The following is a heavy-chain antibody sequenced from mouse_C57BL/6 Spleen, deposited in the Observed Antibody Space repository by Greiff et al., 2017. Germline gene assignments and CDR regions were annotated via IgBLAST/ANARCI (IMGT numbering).Heavy chain of an antibody. CDR2: INPYNGGT. J-gene: IGHJ4*01. Sequence: VQLQQSGPVLVKPGASVKMSCKASGYTFTDYYMNWVKQSHGKSLEWIGVINPYNGGTSYNQKFKGKATLTVDKSSTTAYMKLNSLTSEDTAVYYCARRGGRYGSGYGAMDYWGQGTSVTVSS. CDR3: ARRGGRYGSGYGAMDY. V-gene: IGHV1-19*01. D-gene: IGHD1-1*01. CDR1: GYTFTDYY.